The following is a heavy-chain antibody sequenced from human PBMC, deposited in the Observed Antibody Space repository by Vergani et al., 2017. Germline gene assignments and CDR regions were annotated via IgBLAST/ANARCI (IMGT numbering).Heavy chain of an antibody. V-gene: IGHV4-39*01. J-gene: IGHJ5*02. D-gene: IGHD3-22*01. CDR1: GVSIGSNSYY. Sequence: QLQLQESGPGLVKPSETLSLTCTVSGVSIGSNSYYWGWIRQPPGKGLEWIGTIYYTGTTYYNEAHKSRLTISVDTSKNQFSLNLTSVTAADTAVYYCARRDGYYDSMEYNWFDPWGQGTLVTVSS. CDR3: ARRDGYYDSMEYNWFDP. CDR2: IYYTGTT.